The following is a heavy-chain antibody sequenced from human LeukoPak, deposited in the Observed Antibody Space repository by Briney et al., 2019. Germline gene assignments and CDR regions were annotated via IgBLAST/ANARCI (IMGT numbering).Heavy chain of an antibody. CDR2: IYVSGST. J-gene: IGHJ6*03. Sequence: SETLSLTCTVSGGSISRYYWSWIRQPAGKGLEWIGRIYVSGSTNYNPSLKSRVTISVDTSKNQFSLKLSSVTAADTAVYYCTRGSIAYYYMDVWGKGTTVTISS. CDR3: TRGSIAYYYMDV. CDR1: GGSISRYY. V-gene: IGHV4-4*07. D-gene: IGHD3-22*01.